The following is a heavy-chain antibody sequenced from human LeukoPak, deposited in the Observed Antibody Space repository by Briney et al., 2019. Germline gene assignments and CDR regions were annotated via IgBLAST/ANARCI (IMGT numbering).Heavy chain of an antibody. D-gene: IGHD3-3*01. CDR3: ARSPYNYDFWSGYWETFDY. CDR1: GYTFTSYG. V-gene: IGHV1-18*01. Sequence: ASVKVSCKASGYTFTSYGISWVRQAPGRGLEWMGWISAYNGNTNYAQKLQGRVTMTTDTSTSTAYMELRSLRSDDTAVYYCARSPYNYDFWSGYWETFDYWGQGTLVTVSS. J-gene: IGHJ4*02. CDR2: ISAYNGNT.